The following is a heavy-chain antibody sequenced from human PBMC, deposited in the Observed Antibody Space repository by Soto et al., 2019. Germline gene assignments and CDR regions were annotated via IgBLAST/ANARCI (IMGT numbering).Heavy chain of an antibody. Sequence: ASVKVSCKASGYTFTTYDINCVRQATGQGLEWMGWMNPNSGNTGYAEKFQGRVTMTRDTSTSTVYMELSSLRSEDTAVYYCARVYCSGGSCYGIDYWGQGTLVTVSS. V-gene: IGHV1-8*01. CDR1: GYTFTTYD. D-gene: IGHD2-15*01. CDR2: MNPNSGNT. CDR3: ARVYCSGGSCYGIDY. J-gene: IGHJ4*02.